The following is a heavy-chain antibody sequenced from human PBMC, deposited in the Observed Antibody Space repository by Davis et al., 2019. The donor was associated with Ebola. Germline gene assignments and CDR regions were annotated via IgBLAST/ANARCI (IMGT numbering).Heavy chain of an antibody. D-gene: IGHD3-3*01. CDR2: ISSSGSTI. CDR3: ARAITIFYSYYFDY. J-gene: IGHJ4*02. CDR1: GFTFSAYS. Sequence: GGSLRLSCAASGFTFSAYSIHWVRQAPGKGLEWVSYISSSGSTIYYADSVKGRFTISRDNAKNSLYLQMNSLRAEDTAVYYCARAITIFYSYYFDYWGQGTLVTVSS. V-gene: IGHV3-48*03.